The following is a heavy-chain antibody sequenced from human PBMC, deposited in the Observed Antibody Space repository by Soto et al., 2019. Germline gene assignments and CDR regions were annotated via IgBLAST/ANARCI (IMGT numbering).Heavy chain of an antibody. V-gene: IGHV1-69*12. CDR3: ARHDCISSSCYYYYYYGMDV. J-gene: IGHJ6*02. D-gene: IGHD2-2*01. CDR2: IIPIFDTA. Sequence: QVQLVQAGGEVKKPGSSVKVSCKASGGTFSTYAISWVRQAPGQGLEWMGGIIPIFDTANYAQKFQGRVTITADESXTTSYXXLSSLRSEDTAVYYCARHDCISSSCYYYYYYGMDVWGQGTTVTVSS. CDR1: GGTFSTYA.